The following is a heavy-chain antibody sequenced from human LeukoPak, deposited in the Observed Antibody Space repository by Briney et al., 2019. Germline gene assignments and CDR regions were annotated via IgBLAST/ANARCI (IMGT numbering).Heavy chain of an antibody. D-gene: IGHD1-1*01. Sequence: SGPTPVNPTQTLTLTCNFSGFSLRTSGIFVSWIRQPPAKALERIHSIDVDDDKYYSTSLKTRLNISKGISKNQMVLTMTNMDPVDTATYYCARMGGGSTGQPNWGQGTLVTVSS. CDR3: ARMGGGSTGQPN. V-gene: IGHV2-70*10. CDR2: IDVDDDK. CDR1: GFSLRTSGIF. J-gene: IGHJ4*02.